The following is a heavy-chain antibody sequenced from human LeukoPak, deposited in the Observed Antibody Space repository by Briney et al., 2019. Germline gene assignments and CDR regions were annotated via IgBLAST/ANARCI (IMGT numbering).Heavy chain of an antibody. CDR3: ARASMVRGVIAKGDWFDP. Sequence: ASVKVSCKASGYTFTGCYMHWVRQAPGQGLEWMGWINPNSGGTNYAQKFQGWVTMTRDTSISTAHMELSRLRSDDTAVYYCARASMVRGVIAKGDWFDPWGQGTLVTVSS. CDR1: GYTFTGCY. J-gene: IGHJ5*02. CDR2: INPNSGGT. D-gene: IGHD3-10*01. V-gene: IGHV1-2*04.